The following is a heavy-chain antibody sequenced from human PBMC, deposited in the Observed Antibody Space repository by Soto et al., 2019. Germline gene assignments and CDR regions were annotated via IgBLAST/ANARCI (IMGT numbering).Heavy chain of an antibody. CDR3: ARRDYGVYYYYYGMDV. CDR2: ISSSGSTI. J-gene: IGHJ6*02. Sequence: GGSLRLSCAASGFTFSDYYMSWIRQAPGKGLEWVSYISSSGSTIYYADSVKGRFTISRDNAKNSLYLQMNSLRAEDTAVYYCARRDYGVYYYYYGMDVWGQGTTVTVS. CDR1: GFTFSDYY. D-gene: IGHD4-17*01. V-gene: IGHV3-11*01.